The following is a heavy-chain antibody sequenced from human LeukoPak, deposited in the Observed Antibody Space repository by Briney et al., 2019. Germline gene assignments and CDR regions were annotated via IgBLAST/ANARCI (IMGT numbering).Heavy chain of an antibody. J-gene: IGHJ4*02. Sequence: APVKVSCKASGGTFSSYAISWVRQAPGQGLEWMGGIIPIFGTANYAQKFQGRVTITADESTSTAYMELSSLRSEDTAVYCCARATRPDTAMAPFDYWGQGTLVTVSS. V-gene: IGHV1-69*13. CDR2: IIPIFGTA. CDR3: ARATRPDTAMAPFDY. D-gene: IGHD5-18*01. CDR1: GGTFSSYA.